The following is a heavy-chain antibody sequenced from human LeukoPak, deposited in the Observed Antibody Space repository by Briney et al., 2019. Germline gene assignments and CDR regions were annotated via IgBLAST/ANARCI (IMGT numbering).Heavy chain of an antibody. J-gene: IGHJ4*02. D-gene: IGHD3-16*02. CDR3: ARAGTGWVSLSY. Sequence: SETLSLTCAVSGGSISSGGYSWSWIRQPPGKGLEWIGEIYHSGSTNYNPSLKSRVTISVDKSKNQFSLKLSSVTAADTAVYYCARAGTGWVSLSYWGQGTLVTVSS. CDR2: IYHSGST. CDR1: GGSISSGGYS. V-gene: IGHV4-30-2*01.